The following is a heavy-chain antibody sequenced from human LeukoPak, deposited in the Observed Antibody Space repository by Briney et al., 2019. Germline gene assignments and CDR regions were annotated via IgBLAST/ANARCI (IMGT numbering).Heavy chain of an antibody. CDR1: GGTFSSYA. CDR3: ARSSGYCSSTSGYRRDYYYYYYRDV. CDR2: IIPIFGTA. Sequence: GASVKVSCKASGGTFSSYAISWVRQAPGQGLEWMGGIIPIFGTANYAQKFQGRVTITTDESTSTAYMELSSLRSEDTAVYYCARSSGYCSSTSGYRRDYYYYYYRDVWGKGTTVTVS. J-gene: IGHJ6*03. D-gene: IGHD2-2*01. V-gene: IGHV1-69*05.